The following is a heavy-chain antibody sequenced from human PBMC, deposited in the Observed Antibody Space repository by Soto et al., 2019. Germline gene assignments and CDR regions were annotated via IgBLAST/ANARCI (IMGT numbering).Heavy chain of an antibody. D-gene: IGHD4-4*01. V-gene: IGHV4-39*01. J-gene: IGHJ4*02. CDR2: MYYSGSS. CDR3: ARHPRDDYNYGGSGIFDY. Sequence: QLQLQESGPGLVKPSETLSLTCSVSGGSISSRTFWWAWIRQPPGKGLEWIGDMYYSGSSYSSPSLKSRVTRSVDTSKNQLSLKLNSVTAADTAVDYGARHPRDDYNYGGSGIFDYWGQGTLVTVSS. CDR1: GGSISSRTFW.